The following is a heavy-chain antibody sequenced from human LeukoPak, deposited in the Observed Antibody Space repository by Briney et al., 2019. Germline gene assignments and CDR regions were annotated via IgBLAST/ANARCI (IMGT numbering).Heavy chain of an antibody. J-gene: IGHJ4*02. CDR2: INPNSGGT. D-gene: IGHD6-19*01. CDR1: GYTFTGYY. V-gene: IGHV1-2*02. Sequence: ASVKVSFKASGYTFTGYYMHWVRQAPGQGLEWMGWINPNSGGTNYAQKFQGRVTMTRDTSISTAYMELSRLRSDDTAVYYCARDAFNSSGWRFDYWGQGTLVTVSS. CDR3: ARDAFNSSGWRFDY.